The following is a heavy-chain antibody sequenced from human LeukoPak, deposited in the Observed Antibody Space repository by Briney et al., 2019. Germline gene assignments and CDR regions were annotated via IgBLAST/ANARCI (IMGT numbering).Heavy chain of an antibody. J-gene: IGHJ4*02. Sequence: GGSLRLSCAASGFTFSDYYMSWIRQAPGKGLEWVSYISGSGSTIYYADSVKGRFTISRDNAKNSLYLQMNSLRAEDTAVYYCARDIEMATIKGDDYWGQGTLVTVSS. D-gene: IGHD5-24*01. CDR2: ISGSGSTI. CDR3: ARDIEMATIKGDDY. CDR1: GFTFSDYY. V-gene: IGHV3-11*04.